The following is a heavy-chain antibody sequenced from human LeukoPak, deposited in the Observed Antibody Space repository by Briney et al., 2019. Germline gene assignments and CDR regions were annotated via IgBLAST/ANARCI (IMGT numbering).Heavy chain of an antibody. J-gene: IGHJ4*02. Sequence: GGSLRLSCAASGFTFSSYAMSWVRQAPGKGLEWVSAISGSGGSTYYADSVKGRFTISRDNSKNTLYLQMNSLRAEDTAVYYCARDPTYGSGSQEDYWGQGTLVTVSS. CDR2: ISGSGGST. CDR1: GFTFSSYA. V-gene: IGHV3-23*01. D-gene: IGHD3-10*01. CDR3: ARDPTYGSGSQEDY.